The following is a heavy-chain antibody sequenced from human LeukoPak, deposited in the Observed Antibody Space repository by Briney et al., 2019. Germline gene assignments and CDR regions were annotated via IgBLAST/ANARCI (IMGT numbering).Heavy chain of an antibody. D-gene: IGHD5-12*01. CDR1: GFTFSSYS. J-gene: IGHJ4*02. Sequence: GVSLRLSCAASGFTFSSYSMNWVRQAPGKGLEWVSSISSSSSYIYYADSVKGRFTISRDNAKNSLYLQMNSLRAEDTAVHYCARAGYSGYGDYWGQGTLVTVSS. V-gene: IGHV3-21*01. CDR2: ISSSSSYI. CDR3: ARAGYSGYGDY.